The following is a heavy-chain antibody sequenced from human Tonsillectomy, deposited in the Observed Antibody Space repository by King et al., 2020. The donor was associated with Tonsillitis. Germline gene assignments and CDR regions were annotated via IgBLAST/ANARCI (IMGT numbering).Heavy chain of an antibody. V-gene: IGHV3-21*01. CDR2: ISSSSSYI. D-gene: IGHD6-13*01. J-gene: IGHJ4*02. CDR3: ASSRVDGIAAAHYLDF. Sequence: VQLVESGGGLVKPGGSLRLSCTASGFTFSTYSMNWVRQAPGKGLEWVSSISSSSSYIDYADSVKGRFTISRDNAKNSLYLQMNSLRAEDTAVYYYASSRVDGIAAAHYLDFWGQGTLVTVSS. CDR1: GFTFSTYS.